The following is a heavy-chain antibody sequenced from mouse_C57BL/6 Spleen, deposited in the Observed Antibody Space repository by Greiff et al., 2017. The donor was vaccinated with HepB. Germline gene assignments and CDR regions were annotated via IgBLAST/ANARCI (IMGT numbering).Heavy chain of an antibody. Sequence: VQLQQSGPELVKPGASVKISCKASGYTFTDYYMHWVKQSHGKSLEWIGDINPNNGGTSYNQKFKGKATLTVDKSSSTAYMELRSLTSEDSAVYYCAITTVVAFDYWGQGTTLTVSS. D-gene: IGHD1-1*01. CDR2: INPNNGGT. CDR1: GYTFTDYY. V-gene: IGHV1-26*01. CDR3: AITTVVAFDY. J-gene: IGHJ2*01.